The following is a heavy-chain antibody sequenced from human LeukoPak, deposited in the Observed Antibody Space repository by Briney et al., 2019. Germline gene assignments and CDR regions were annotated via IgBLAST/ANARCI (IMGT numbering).Heavy chain of an antibody. V-gene: IGHV1-18*01. CDR2: ISAYNGNT. CDR1: GYTFTSYG. J-gene: IGHJ4*02. Sequence: ASVKVSCKASGYTFTSYGISWVRQAPGQGLEWMGWISAYNGNTNYAQKLQGRVTMTTDTSTSTAYMEPRSLRSDDTAVYYCAREYQDYYGSGTPPSTSDYWGQGTLVTVSS. D-gene: IGHD3-10*01. CDR3: AREYQDYYGSGTPPSTSDY.